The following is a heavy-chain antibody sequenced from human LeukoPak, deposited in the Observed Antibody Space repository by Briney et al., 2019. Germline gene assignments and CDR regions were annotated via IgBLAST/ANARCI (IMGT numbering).Heavy chain of an antibody. CDR1: GGTFSSYA. D-gene: IGHD3-10*01. CDR2: IIPIFGTA. Sequence: ASVTVSCKASGGTFSSYAISWVRQAPGQGLEWMGGIIPIFGTANYAQKFQGRVTIITDESTSTAYMELSSLRSEDTAVYYCARGVTMVRGVINYYYYYMDVWGKGTTVTVSS. J-gene: IGHJ6*03. CDR3: ARGVTMVRGVINYYYYYMDV. V-gene: IGHV1-69*05.